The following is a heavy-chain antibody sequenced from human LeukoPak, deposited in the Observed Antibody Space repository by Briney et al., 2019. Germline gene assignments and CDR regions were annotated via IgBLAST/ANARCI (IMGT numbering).Heavy chain of an antibody. CDR3: ARDQRVGVTAFSRPFDP. V-gene: IGHV1-18*01. CDR2: IDTYKGNT. Sequence: ASVRVSCKASGYTFTDFGISWVRQAPGQGLEWMGWIDTYKGNTNYGQRFQGRFTMTIDTATNTAFMVLRSLRSDDTAVYYCARDQRVGVTAFSRPFDPWGQGTPVTVSS. CDR1: GYTFTDFG. J-gene: IGHJ5*02. D-gene: IGHD2-21*02.